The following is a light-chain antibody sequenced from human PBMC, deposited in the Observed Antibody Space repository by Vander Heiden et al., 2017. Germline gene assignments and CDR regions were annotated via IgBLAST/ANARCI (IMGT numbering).Light chain of an antibody. CDR2: GNN. CDR1: SLRSYY. V-gene: IGLV3-19*01. CDR3: NSRDSSGNHVV. J-gene: IGLJ2*01. Sequence: PAVSVALGQTVRITCQGDSLRSYYASWYQQKPGQAPIVVIYGNNNRPSGIPERCSGSNSGNTASLTITGAQAEDEADYYCNSRDSSGNHVVFGGGTKLTVL.